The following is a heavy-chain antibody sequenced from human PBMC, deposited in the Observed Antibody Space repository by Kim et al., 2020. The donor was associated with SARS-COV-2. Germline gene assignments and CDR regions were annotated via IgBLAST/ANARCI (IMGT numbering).Heavy chain of an antibody. CDR2: INHSGTT. Sequence: SETLSLTCAVYGGSFSDYTWTWIRQPPGRGLEWIGEINHSGTTNLSPSLKSRLTISIDTSKSQFPLTLHSMTATDAAVYYCARGRAGVVPSPVLGLGPYYHFYAMDVWGRGTPVAVSS. D-gene: IGHD2-2*02. V-gene: IGHV4-34*01. CDR1: GGSFSDYT. J-gene: IGHJ6*02. CDR3: ARGRAGVVPSPVLGLGPYYHFYAMDV.